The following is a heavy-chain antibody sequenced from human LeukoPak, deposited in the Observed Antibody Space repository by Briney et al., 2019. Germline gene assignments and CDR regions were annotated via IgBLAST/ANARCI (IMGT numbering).Heavy chain of an antibody. Sequence: ASVKVSCKASGYTFTGYYMHWVRQAPGQGLEWMGGIIPIFGTANYAQKFQGRVTITADESTSTAYMELSSLRSEDTAVYYCASIYCSSTSCYPPFDYWGQGTLVTVSS. V-gene: IGHV1-69*13. CDR3: ASIYCSSTSCYPPFDY. CDR2: IIPIFGTA. J-gene: IGHJ4*02. CDR1: GYTFTGYY. D-gene: IGHD2-2*01.